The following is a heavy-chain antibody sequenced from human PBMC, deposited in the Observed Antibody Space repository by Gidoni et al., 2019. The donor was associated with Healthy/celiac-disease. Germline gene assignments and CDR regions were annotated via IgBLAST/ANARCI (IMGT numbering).Heavy chain of an antibody. CDR2: IYYSGST. Sequence: QLQLQESGPGLVKPSETLSLTCTVSGGSISRSSYYWGWIRQPPGKGLEWIGSIYYSGSTYYNPSLKSRVTISVDTSKNQFSLKLSSVTAADTAVYYCARHGLLWFGTPSAFDIWGQGTMVTVSS. CDR3: ARHGLLWFGTPSAFDI. V-gene: IGHV4-39*01. CDR1: GGSISRSSYY. J-gene: IGHJ3*02. D-gene: IGHD3-10*01.